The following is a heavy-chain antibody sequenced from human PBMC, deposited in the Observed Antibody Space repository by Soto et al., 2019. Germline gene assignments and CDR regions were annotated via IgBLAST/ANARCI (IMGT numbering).Heavy chain of an antibody. J-gene: IGHJ4*02. D-gene: IGHD3-3*01. CDR2: IYYSGST. Sequence: QVQLQESGPGLVKPSETLSLTCTVSGGSISSYYWSWIRQPPGKGLEWIGYIYYSGSTNYNPSLKSRVTLSVDTSKNQFSLKLSSVTAADTAVYYCARGRYYDFWSGYWYYFDYWGQGTLVTVSS. V-gene: IGHV4-59*01. CDR1: GGSISSYY. CDR3: ARGRYYDFWSGYWYYFDY.